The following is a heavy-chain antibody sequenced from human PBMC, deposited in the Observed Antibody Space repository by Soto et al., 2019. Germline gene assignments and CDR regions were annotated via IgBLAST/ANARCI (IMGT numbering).Heavy chain of an antibody. D-gene: IGHD4-17*01. CDR3: ARGPDDSDVPRWDY. Sequence: QVQLMQSGAEVRKPGASVRLSCETSGSNFNQYYIHWVRQAPGQGLEWMGIINLRGGTTEYAHKFRGRVTVTGDTSTRTAYMELRSLRSDDTAIYFCARGPDDSDVPRWDYWGQGTLVTVSS. CDR1: GSNFNQYY. V-gene: IGHV1-46*02. CDR2: INLRGGTT. J-gene: IGHJ4*02.